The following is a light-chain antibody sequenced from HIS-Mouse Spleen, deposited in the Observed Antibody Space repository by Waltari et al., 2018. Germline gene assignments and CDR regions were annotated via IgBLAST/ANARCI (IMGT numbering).Light chain of an antibody. V-gene: IGLV2-14*03. CDR1: SSDVGGYNY. CDR2: DVS. Sequence: QSALTQPAPVSGSPGQSITISCTGTSSDVGGYNYVSWYQQHPGKAPKLMIYDVSNRPSGVSKRFSGSKSGNTASLTISGLQVEDEADYYCSSYTSSSTSVVFGGGTKLTVL. CDR3: SSYTSSSTSVV. J-gene: IGLJ2*01.